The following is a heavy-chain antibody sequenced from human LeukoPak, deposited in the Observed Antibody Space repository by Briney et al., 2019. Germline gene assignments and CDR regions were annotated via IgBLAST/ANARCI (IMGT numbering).Heavy chain of an antibody. D-gene: IGHD3-10*01. J-gene: IGHJ3*02. V-gene: IGHV4-34*01. CDR1: GGSFSGYY. CDR3: ARRGMAPYYYGSGSLTDAFDI. CDR2: INHSGST. Sequence: SETLSLTCAVYGGSFSGYYWSWIRQPPGKGLEWIGEINHSGSTNYNPSLKSRVTISVDTSKNQFSLKLSSVTAADTAVYYCARRGMAPYYYGSGSLTDAFDIWGQGTMVTVSS.